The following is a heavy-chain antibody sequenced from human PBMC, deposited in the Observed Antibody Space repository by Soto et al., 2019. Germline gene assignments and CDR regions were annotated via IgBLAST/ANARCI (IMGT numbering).Heavy chain of an antibody. Sequence: PSETLSLTCTVSGGSISSGDYYWSWIRQPPGKGLEWIGYIYYSGSTYYNPSLKSRVTISVDTSKNQFSLKLSSVTAADTAVYYCARVSPDFWFDPWGQGTLVTVSS. V-gene: IGHV4-30-4*02. CDR3: ARVSPDFWFDP. CDR2: IYYSGST. J-gene: IGHJ5*02. CDR1: GGSISSGDYY.